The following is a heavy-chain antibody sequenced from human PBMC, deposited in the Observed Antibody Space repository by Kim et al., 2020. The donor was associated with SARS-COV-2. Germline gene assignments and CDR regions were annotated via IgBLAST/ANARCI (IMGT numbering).Heavy chain of an antibody. CDR3: ARHNVVVPAAMHFDY. J-gene: IGHJ4*02. Sequence: SETLSLTCTVSGGSISSSSYYWGWIRQPPGKGLEWIGGIYYSGSTYYNPSLKSRVTISVDTSKNQFSLKLSSVTAADTAVYYCARHNVVVPAAMHFDYWGQGTLVTVSS. D-gene: IGHD2-2*01. CDR1: GGSISSSSYY. V-gene: IGHV4-39*01. CDR2: IYYSGST.